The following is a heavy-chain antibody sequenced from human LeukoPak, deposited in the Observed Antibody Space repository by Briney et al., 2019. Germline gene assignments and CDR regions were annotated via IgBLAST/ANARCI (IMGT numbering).Heavy chain of an antibody. D-gene: IGHD3-22*01. CDR1: GGSISSSTYY. CDR3: ARGPTYYYDSSGYHPPFDY. J-gene: IGHJ4*02. V-gene: IGHV4-39*07. Sequence: ASETLSLTCTVSGGSISSSTYYWGWIRQPPGKGLEWIGSIYYSGSTYYNPSLKSRVTISVDTSKNQFSLKLSSVAAADTAVYYCARGPTYYYDSSGYHPPFDYWGQGTLVTVSS. CDR2: IYYSGST.